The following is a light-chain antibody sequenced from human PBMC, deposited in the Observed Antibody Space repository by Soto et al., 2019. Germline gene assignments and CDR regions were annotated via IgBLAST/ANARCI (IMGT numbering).Light chain of an antibody. V-gene: IGKV1-27*01. J-gene: IGKJ1*01. CDR1: QGIADY. Sequence: DIQMTQSPSSLSASVGDRVTITCRASQGIADYLAWCQHKPGKAPNLLIYAASTLRSGVPSRFSGGGSGTDFTLTISSLQPEDVATYYCQKYNSAPRTFGQGTKVDIK. CDR3: QKYNSAPRT. CDR2: AAS.